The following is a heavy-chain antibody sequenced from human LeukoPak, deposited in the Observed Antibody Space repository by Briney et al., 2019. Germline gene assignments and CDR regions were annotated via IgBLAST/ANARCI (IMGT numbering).Heavy chain of an antibody. J-gene: IGHJ4*02. D-gene: IGHD6-19*01. CDR1: SGSISTYY. CDR2: IHNGGST. V-gene: IGHV4-59*12. Sequence: SETLSLTCTVSSGSISTYYWSWIRQSPGKGLEWIGYIHNGGSTKYNPSLKSRVTISVDTSKNQFSLKLSSVTAADTAVYYCARGVSGWLLTVDARYYFDYWGQGTLVTVSS. CDR3: ARGVSGWLLTVDARYYFDY.